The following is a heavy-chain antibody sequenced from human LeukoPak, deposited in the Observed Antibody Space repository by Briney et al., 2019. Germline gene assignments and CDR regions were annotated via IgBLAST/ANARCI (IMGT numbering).Heavy chain of an antibody. D-gene: IGHD3-3*01. CDR3: ASIRFWSGPRYYYYYYGMDV. J-gene: IGHJ6*02. V-gene: IGHV1-69*13. Sequence: SVKVSCKASGGTFSSYAISWVRQAPGQGLEWMGGIIPIFGTANYAQKFQGRVTITADESTSTAYMELSSLRSEDTAVYYCASIRFWSGPRYYYYYYGMDVWGQGTTVTASS. CDR2: IIPIFGTA. CDR1: GGTFSSYA.